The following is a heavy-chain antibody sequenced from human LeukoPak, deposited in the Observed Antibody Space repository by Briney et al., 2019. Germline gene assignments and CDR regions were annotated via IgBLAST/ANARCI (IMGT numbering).Heavy chain of an antibody. CDR2: IVGSGGST. D-gene: IGHD3-9*01. Sequence: GASLRLSCAASGFTFSNYAMSWVRQAPGKGLEWVSAIVGSGGSTYYADSVKGRFSISRDNSKNTLFLQMNSLRVEDTALYYCSKWGDYDVLAGYYDSDFWGQGTLVTVSS. CDR3: SKWGDYDVLAGYYDSDF. CDR1: GFTFSNYA. J-gene: IGHJ4*02. V-gene: IGHV3-23*01.